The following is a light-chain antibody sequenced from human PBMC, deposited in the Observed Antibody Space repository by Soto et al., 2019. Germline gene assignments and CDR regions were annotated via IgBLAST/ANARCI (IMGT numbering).Light chain of an antibody. Sequence: EIVMTQSPATLSVSPGERATLSCMASQSVNNNLAWYQQKPGQAPSLLIYGASTRATGIPARFSGSGSGTEFTLTISSLQSEDFAVYYCQQYSNWPYTFGQGTKLEIK. J-gene: IGKJ2*01. CDR2: GAS. CDR3: QQYSNWPYT. CDR1: QSVNNN. V-gene: IGKV3-15*01.